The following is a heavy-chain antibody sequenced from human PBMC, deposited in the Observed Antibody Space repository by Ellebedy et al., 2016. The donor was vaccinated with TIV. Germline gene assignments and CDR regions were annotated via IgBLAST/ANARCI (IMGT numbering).Heavy chain of an antibody. V-gene: IGHV3-23*01. CDR1: GFTFSGHA. D-gene: IGHD3-22*01. CDR3: VKLDSSGFYYGRLDY. Sequence: GESLKISCAASGFTFSGHAMSWVRQTPGKGLEWVSGITAGGGSTHYVDPVKGRFTISRDSPKKTLYLQMNSLRAEDTAVYYCVKLDSSGFYYGRLDYWGQGTLVTVSS. J-gene: IGHJ4*02. CDR2: ITAGGGST.